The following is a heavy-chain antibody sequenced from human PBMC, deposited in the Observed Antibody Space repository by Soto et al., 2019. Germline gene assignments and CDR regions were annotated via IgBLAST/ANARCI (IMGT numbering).Heavy chain of an antibody. CDR2: TGGSNYT. CDR3: ARESVVVTVIPPAMDFQH. V-gene: IGHV3-11*05. Sequence: QVQLVESGGGLVKPGGSLRLSCAASGFTFSDYYVRWIRQAPGEGLEWMAYTGGSNYTKYADSVKGRFTIYRDNAKNSLYLQMNSLRAEDTAMYYCARESVVVTVIPPAMDFQHWCQGTPVTVSS. D-gene: IGHD2-21*02. CDR1: GFTFSDYY. J-gene: IGHJ1*01.